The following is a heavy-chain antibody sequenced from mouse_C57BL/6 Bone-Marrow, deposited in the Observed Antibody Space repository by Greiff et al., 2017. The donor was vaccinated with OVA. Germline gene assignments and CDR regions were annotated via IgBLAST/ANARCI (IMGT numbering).Heavy chain of an antibody. Sequence: EVQLVESGGGLVQPKGSLKLSCAASGFSFNTYAMNWVRQAPGKGLEWVARIRSKSNNYATYYADSVKDRFTISRDDSESMLYLQMTNLKTEDTAMYYCVGELCGMSYCCDSWGKGTTLTVSS. CDR3: VGELCGMSYCCDS. CDR1: GFSFNTYA. D-gene: IGHD1-1*01. CDR2: IRSKSNNYAT. V-gene: IGHV10-1*01. J-gene: IGHJ2*01.